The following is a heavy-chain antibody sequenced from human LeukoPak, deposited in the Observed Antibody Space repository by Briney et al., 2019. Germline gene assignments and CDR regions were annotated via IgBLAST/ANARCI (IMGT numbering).Heavy chain of an antibody. CDR1: RFTFSSYS. J-gene: IGHJ4*02. D-gene: IGHD1-26*01. CDR3: AKEEYSGSLLTLDY. Sequence: GSLRLSCAASRFTFSSYSMNWVRQAPGKGLEWVSAISGSDGSTYYADSVKGRFTISRDNSKNTLYLQVNSLRAEDTAVYYCAKEEYSGSLLTLDYWGQGTLVTVSS. CDR2: ISGSDGST. V-gene: IGHV3-23*01.